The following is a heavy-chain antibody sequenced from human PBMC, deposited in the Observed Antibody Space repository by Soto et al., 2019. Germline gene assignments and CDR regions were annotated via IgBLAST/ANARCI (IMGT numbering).Heavy chain of an antibody. D-gene: IGHD4-17*01. J-gene: IGHJ5*02. CDR2: IYYSGST. Sequence: SETLSLTCTVSGGSISSGGYYWSWIRQHPGKGLEWIGYIYYSGSTYYNPSLKSRFTLSVDTFKNQFSLKLSSVTAADTAVYYCATYYGDYVMGWFDPWGQGTLVTVSS. CDR1: GGSISSGGYY. V-gene: IGHV4-31*03. CDR3: ATYYGDYVMGWFDP.